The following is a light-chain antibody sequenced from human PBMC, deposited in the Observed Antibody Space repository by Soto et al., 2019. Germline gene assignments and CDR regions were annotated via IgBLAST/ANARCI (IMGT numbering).Light chain of an antibody. Sequence: QSALTQPASVSGSPGHSITISCTGTSSDVGSYNLVSWYQQHPGKAPKLMIYEDSKRPSGVSNRFSGSKSGNTASLTISGLQAEDEADYYCCSYAGSSTGVFGGGTKLTVL. CDR1: SSDVGSYNL. CDR3: CSYAGSSTGV. CDR2: EDS. J-gene: IGLJ3*02. V-gene: IGLV2-23*01.